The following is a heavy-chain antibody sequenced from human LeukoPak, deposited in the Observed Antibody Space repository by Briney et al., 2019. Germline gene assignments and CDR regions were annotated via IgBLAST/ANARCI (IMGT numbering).Heavy chain of an antibody. CDR1: GFIFSTSW. CDR2: IKGDGSEK. D-gene: IGHD1-14*01. CDR3: VRLYKIEGADL. V-gene: IGHV3-7*01. J-gene: IGHJ2*01. Sequence: SGGSLRLSCAASGFIFSTSWMTWVRQAPGKGMEWVANIKGDGSEKYYADSVKGRFTISRDNAKNTLYLQMNSLRAEDTAVYYCVRLYKIEGADLWGRGTLVTVSS.